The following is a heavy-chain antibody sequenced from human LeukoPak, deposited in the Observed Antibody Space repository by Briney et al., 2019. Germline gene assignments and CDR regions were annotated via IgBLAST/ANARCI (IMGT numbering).Heavy chain of an antibody. V-gene: IGHV3-30*02. CDR2: IQCDGSNE. J-gene: IGHJ3*02. Sequence: GGSLRLSCAASGFTFSSYGMHWVRQAPGKGLEWVAYIQCDGSNEQYADSVKGRFSISRDSSKNILYLQMNSLRAEDTAVYYCASSRVLADSSGLTDAFDIWGQGTMVTVSS. D-gene: IGHD3-22*01. CDR1: GFTFSSYG. CDR3: ASSRVLADSSGLTDAFDI.